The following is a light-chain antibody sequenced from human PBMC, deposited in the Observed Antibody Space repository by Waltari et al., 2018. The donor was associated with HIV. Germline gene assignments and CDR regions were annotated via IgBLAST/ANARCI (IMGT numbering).Light chain of an antibody. V-gene: IGLV2-14*01. Sequence: QSALTQPASVSGSPGQSITISCTGTSSDVGGYNYVSWYQQHPGKAPKRMIYGVSNRPSGVSNRFSGSKSGNTASLTISGLQAEDEADYYCSSYTRSSTHVVFGGGTKLTVL. J-gene: IGLJ2*01. CDR2: GVS. CDR3: SSYTRSSTHVV. CDR1: SSDVGGYNY.